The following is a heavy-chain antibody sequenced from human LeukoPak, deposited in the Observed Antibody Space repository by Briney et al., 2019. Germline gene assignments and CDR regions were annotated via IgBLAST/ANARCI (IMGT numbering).Heavy chain of an antibody. Sequence: GSLRLSCAASGFTFSSYAMGWVRQAPGKGLEWVSAISGSGGSTYYADSVKGRFTISRDNSKNTLYLQMNSLRAEDTAVYYCAKGIEYSSSIPFDYWGQGTLVTVSS. J-gene: IGHJ4*02. CDR1: GFTFSSYA. D-gene: IGHD6-6*01. CDR3: AKGIEYSSSIPFDY. V-gene: IGHV3-23*01. CDR2: ISGSGGST.